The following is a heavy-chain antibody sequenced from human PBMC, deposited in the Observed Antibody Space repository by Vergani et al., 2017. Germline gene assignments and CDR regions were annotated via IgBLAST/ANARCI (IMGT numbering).Heavy chain of an antibody. D-gene: IGHD3-22*01. CDR1: GGSIRSGGYS. J-gene: IGHJ4*02. V-gene: IGHV4-30-2*01. CDR2: IYHSGST. CDR3: ARGDDSSGYYYPDY. Sequence: QLQLQESGSGLVKPSQTLSLTCAVSGGSIRSGGYSWSWIRQPPGKGLEWIGYIYHSGSTYYNPSLKSRVTISVDRSKNQFSLKLSSVTAADTAVYYCARGDDSSGYYYPDYWGQGTLVTVSS.